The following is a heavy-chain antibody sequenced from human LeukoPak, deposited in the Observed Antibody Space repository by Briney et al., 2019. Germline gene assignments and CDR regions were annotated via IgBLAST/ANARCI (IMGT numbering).Heavy chain of an antibody. J-gene: IGHJ3*02. V-gene: IGHV4-39*07. CDR3: ARAPWIQYAFDI. CDR2: IYYSGST. Sequence: PSETLSLTCTVSGGSISSSNYYWGWIRQPPGKGLEWIGTIYYSGSTYYNPSLKSRVTISVDTSKNQFSLKLSSVTAADTAVYYCARAPWIQYAFDIWGQGTMVTVSS. CDR1: GGSISSSNYY. D-gene: IGHD5-18*01.